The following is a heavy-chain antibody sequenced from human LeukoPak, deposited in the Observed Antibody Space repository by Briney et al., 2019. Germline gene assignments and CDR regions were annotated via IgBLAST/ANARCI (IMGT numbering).Heavy chain of an antibody. CDR2: IYYSGST. J-gene: IGHJ2*01. V-gene: IGHV4-39*01. CDR3: ARQYIVVVQSWYFDL. D-gene: IGHD2-2*01. CDR1: GGSISSSSYY. Sequence: SETLSLTCTVSGGSISSSSYYWGWIRQPPGKALEWIGSIYYSGSTYYNPSLKSRVTISVDTSKNQFSLKLSSVTAADTAVYYCARQYIVVVQSWYFDLWGRGTLVTVSS.